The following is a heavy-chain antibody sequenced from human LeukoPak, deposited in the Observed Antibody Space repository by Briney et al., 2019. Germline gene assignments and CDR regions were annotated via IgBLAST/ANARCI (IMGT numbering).Heavy chain of an antibody. Sequence: GGSLRLSCAASEFTFSSYGMHWVRQAPGKGLEWVAVISYDGSNKYYADSVKGRFTISRDNAKNTLYLQMNSLRDEDTAVYYCARIISAGARNDAFDIWGQGTRVTVSS. CDR3: ARIISAGARNDAFDI. CDR1: EFTFSSYG. D-gene: IGHD1-26*01. V-gene: IGHV3-30*03. CDR2: ISYDGSNK. J-gene: IGHJ3*02.